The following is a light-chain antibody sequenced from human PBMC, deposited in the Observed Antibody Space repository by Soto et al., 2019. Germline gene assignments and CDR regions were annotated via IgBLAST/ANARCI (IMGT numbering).Light chain of an antibody. Sequence: QSVLTQPPSVSAAPGQKVTISCSGSSSNIGNNYVSWYQQLPGTAPKLLIYENNERPSGIPDRFSGSKSGTSATLGITGRQQGDEADYYCATWESSLRGFYVFGAGTKVTVL. J-gene: IGLJ1*01. CDR2: ENN. CDR1: SSNIGNNY. V-gene: IGLV1-51*02. CDR3: ATWESSLRGFYV.